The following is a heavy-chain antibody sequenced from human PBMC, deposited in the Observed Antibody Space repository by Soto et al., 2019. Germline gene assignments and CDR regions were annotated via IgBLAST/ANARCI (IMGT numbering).Heavy chain of an antibody. CDR2: IHYSGST. V-gene: IGHV4-59*01. CDR1: SGSSVGYY. Sequence: PSETLSLTCAVSSGSSVGYYWTCIRQSPGKGLEWIGYIHYSGSTNYNPSLKSRVTISVDTSKNQLSPKLSSVTAADTAVYYCARGSAAGTKSPFDYWGQGTLVTVS. CDR3: ARGSAAGTKSPFDY. J-gene: IGHJ4*02. D-gene: IGHD6-13*01.